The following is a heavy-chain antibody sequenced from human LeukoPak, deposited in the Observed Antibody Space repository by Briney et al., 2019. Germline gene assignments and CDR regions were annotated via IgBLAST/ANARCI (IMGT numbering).Heavy chain of an antibody. CDR3: ARLTTVTTNEPSFDY. D-gene: IGHD4-17*01. V-gene: IGHV3-30-3*01. CDR2: ISYDGSNK. CDR1: GFTFSSYA. J-gene: IGHJ4*02. Sequence: GGSLRLSCAASGFTFSSYAMHWVRQAPGKGLEWVAVISYDGSNKYYADSVKGRFTISRDNSKNTLYLQMNSLRAEDTAVYYCARLTTVTTNEPSFDYWGQGTLVTVSS.